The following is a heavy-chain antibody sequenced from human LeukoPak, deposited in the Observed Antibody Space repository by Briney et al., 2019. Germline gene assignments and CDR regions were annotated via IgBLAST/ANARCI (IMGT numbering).Heavy chain of an antibody. CDR1: GFAFTTFW. V-gene: IGHV3-74*01. J-gene: IGHJ3*02. Sequence: GGSLRLSCATSGFAFTTFWMHWVRQAPGKGLVWVSRINHDGSSTNYADSVKGRFTISRDNAKNTVYLQMNSLRAEDTAVYYCARDRAFDIWGQGTMVTVSS. CDR3: ARDRAFDI. CDR2: INHDGSST.